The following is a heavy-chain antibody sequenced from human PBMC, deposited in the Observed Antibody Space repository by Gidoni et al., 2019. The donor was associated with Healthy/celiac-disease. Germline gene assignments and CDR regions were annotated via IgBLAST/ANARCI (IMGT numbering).Heavy chain of an antibody. D-gene: IGHD6-13*01. Sequence: EVQLVESGGGLVQPGGSLRLSCAASGFPVSSNYMSWVRQAPGKGLEWVSVIYSGGSTYYADSVKGRFTISRDNSKNTLYLQMNSLRAEDTAVYYCARDGREQQLVDYYYGMDVWGQGTTVTVSS. CDR3: ARDGREQQLVDYYYGMDV. V-gene: IGHV3-66*01. CDR1: GFPVSSNY. J-gene: IGHJ6*02. CDR2: IYSGGST.